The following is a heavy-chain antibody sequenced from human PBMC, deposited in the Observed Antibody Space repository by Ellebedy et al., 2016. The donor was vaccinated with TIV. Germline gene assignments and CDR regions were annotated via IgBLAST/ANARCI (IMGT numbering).Heavy chain of an antibody. CDR3: ARGTVTTWSGMDV. V-gene: IGHV4-34*01. J-gene: IGHJ6*02. D-gene: IGHD4-11*01. CDR2: INHSGST. Sequence: MPSETLSLTCAVYGGSFSGYYWSWIRQPPGKGLEWIGEINHSGSTNYNPSLKSRVTISVDTYKNQFSLKLSSVTAADTAVYYCARGTVTTWSGMDVWGQGTTVTVSS. CDR1: GGSFSGYY.